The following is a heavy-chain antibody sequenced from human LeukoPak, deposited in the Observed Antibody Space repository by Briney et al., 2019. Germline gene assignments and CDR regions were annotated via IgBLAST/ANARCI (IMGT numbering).Heavy chain of an antibody. CDR2: ISSSSSYI. Sequence: GGSLRLSCAASGVTFSSYSMNWVRQAPGKGLEWVSSISSSSSYIYYADSVKGRFTISRDNAKNSLYLQMNSLRAEDTAVYYCARELAVAASDYWGQGTLVTVSS. CDR3: ARELAVAASDY. CDR1: GVTFSSYS. J-gene: IGHJ4*02. V-gene: IGHV3-21*01. D-gene: IGHD6-19*01.